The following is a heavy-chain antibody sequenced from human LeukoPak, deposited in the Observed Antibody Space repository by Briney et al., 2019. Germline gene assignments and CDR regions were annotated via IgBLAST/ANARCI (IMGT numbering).Heavy chain of an antibody. CDR3: ARDPRGRTTDASSARDSLDY. CDR2: ILYDGSIQ. Sequence: GGSLRLSRAASGFTFSSSSTHWVRPAPGEGLEWLAVILYDGSIQYSAESMKARLPISRDNTRNTVYMQMSSLRPEDTAVYYCARDPRGRTTDASSARDSLDYWGQGTLVTVSS. D-gene: IGHD3-22*01. J-gene: IGHJ4*02. V-gene: IGHV3-30*03. CDR1: GFTFSSSS.